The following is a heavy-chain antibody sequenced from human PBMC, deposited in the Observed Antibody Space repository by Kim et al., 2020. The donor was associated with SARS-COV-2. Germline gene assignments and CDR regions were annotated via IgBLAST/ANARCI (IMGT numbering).Heavy chain of an antibody. CDR1: GYSFTSYW. D-gene: IGHD4-17*01. Sequence: GESLKISCKGSGYSFTSYWIGWVRQMPGKGLEWMGIIYPGDSDTRYSPSFQGQVTISADKSISTAYLQWSSLKASDTAMYYCARLNDYGDLPGAFDIWGQGTMVTVSS. J-gene: IGHJ3*02. CDR2: IYPGDSDT. CDR3: ARLNDYGDLPGAFDI. V-gene: IGHV5-51*01.